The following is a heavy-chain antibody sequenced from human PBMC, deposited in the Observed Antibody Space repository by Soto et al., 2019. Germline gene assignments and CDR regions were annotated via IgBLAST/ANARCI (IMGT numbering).Heavy chain of an antibody. Sequence: AGGSLRLSCAASGFNFGSYWMSWARQAPGKGLEWVATIKFDASEKKYVDSVKGRFSISRDNANNSLFLQMNSLRAEDTAVYYCARDLALAGNYWGQGALVPVSS. V-gene: IGHV3-7*01. CDR1: GFNFGSYW. J-gene: IGHJ4*02. CDR3: ARDLALAGNY. D-gene: IGHD6-19*01. CDR2: IKFDASEK.